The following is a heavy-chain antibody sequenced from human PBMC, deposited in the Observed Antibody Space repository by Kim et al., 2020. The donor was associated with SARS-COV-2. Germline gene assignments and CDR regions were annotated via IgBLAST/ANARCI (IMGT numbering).Heavy chain of an antibody. J-gene: IGHJ6*02. V-gene: IGHV7-4-1*02. Sequence: ASVKVSCKASGYTFTSYAMNWVRQAPGQGLAWMGWINTNTGNPTYAQGFTGRLVFSLDTSVSTAYLQISSLKAEDTAVYYCARWSSGVRGASPYYYYYGMDVWGQGTTVTVSS. CDR1: GYTFTSYA. D-gene: IGHD3-10*01. CDR2: INTNTGNP. CDR3: ARWSSGVRGASPYYYYYGMDV.